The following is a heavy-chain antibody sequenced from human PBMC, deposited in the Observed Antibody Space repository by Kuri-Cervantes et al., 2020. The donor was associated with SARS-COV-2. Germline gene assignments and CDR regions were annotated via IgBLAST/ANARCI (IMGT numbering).Heavy chain of an antibody. CDR2: IIPIFGTS. Sequence: SSVKVSCMATGGTCSGYAIRWVRPAPGQGLEWVGGIIPIFGTSNNAQNFQGRVTITADKPTSTAYMELSSLRSEDTAVYYCARVEMTTIKFDYWGQGTLVTVSS. CDR1: GGTCSGYA. J-gene: IGHJ4*02. V-gene: IGHV1-69*06. D-gene: IGHD5-24*01. CDR3: ARVEMTTIKFDY.